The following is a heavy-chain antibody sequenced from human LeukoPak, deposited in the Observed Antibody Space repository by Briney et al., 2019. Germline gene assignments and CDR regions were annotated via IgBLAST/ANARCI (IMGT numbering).Heavy chain of an antibody. J-gene: IGHJ3*02. CDR3: ARHFTYYYDSSGYPRDAFDI. Sequence: SETLSLTCTVSGDSISPYYWSWIRQSPGKELVWIGYIYYSGSTNYNPSLKSRVTISVDMSKNQFSLILSSATAADTALYYCARHFTYYYDSSGYPRDAFDIWGRGTMVTVSS. CDR1: GDSISPYY. V-gene: IGHV4-59*08. CDR2: IYYSGST. D-gene: IGHD3-22*01.